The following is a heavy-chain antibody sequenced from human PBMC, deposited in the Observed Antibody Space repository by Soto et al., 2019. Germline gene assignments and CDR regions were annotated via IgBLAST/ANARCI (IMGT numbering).Heavy chain of an antibody. J-gene: IGHJ4*02. CDR2: ISWNSGSI. V-gene: IGHV3-9*01. D-gene: IGHD2-15*01. CDR3: AKEYRGMVVAATYYFDF. Sequence: PGGSLRLSCSASGFTFDDYAMHWVRQAPGKGLEWVSGISWNSGSIGYADSVKGRFTISRDNAKNSLYLQMNSLRAEDTALYYFAKEYRGMVVAATYYFDFWGQGGLVTVYS. CDR1: GFTFDDYA.